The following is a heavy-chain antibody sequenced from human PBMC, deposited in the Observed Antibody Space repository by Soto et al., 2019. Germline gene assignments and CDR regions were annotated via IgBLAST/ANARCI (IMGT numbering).Heavy chain of an antibody. CDR3: ARDLGSSWYVPIYGMDV. V-gene: IGHV1-2*04. CDR1: GYTFTGYY. J-gene: IGHJ6*02. Sequence: ASVKVSCKASGYTFTGYYMHWVRQAPGQGLEWMGWINPNSGGTNYAQKFQGWVTMTRDTSISTAYMELSRLRSDDTAVYYCARDLGSSWYVPIYGMDVWGQGTTVTVSS. D-gene: IGHD6-13*01. CDR2: INPNSGGT.